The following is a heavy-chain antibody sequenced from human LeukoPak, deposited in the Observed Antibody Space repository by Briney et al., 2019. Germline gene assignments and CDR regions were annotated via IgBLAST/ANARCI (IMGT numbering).Heavy chain of an antibody. V-gene: IGHV1-46*01. D-gene: IGHD2-15*01. CDR1: GYTFTSYY. Sequence: GSVQVSCKASGYTFTSYYMHWVRQAPGQGLEWMGIINPSGGSTSYAQKFQGRVTMTRDTSTSTVYMELSSLRSEDTAVYYCARADLGYCSGGSCYRSDYYYYYGMDVWGQGTTVTVSS. J-gene: IGHJ6*02. CDR2: INPSGGST. CDR3: ARADLGYCSGGSCYRSDYYYYYGMDV.